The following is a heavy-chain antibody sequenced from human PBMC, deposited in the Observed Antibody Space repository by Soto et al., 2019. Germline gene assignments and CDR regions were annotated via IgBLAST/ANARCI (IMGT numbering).Heavy chain of an antibody. V-gene: IGHV3-30*18. Sequence: QVHVVESGGGVVLPGRSRRLSCATSGFTFSSYGMHWVRQAPGKGLEWVAVMSYDGSNTYYGESVKGRFTISRDNSKNTLYLQMNSLRAEDTAVYYCAKDDGLWYLDYWGQGILVTVSS. J-gene: IGHJ4*02. CDR3: AKDDGLWYLDY. CDR2: MSYDGSNT. D-gene: IGHD5-18*01. CDR1: GFTFSSYG.